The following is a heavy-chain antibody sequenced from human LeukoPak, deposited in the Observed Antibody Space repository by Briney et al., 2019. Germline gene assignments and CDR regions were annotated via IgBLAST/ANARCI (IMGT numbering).Heavy chain of an antibody. CDR3: ARVAQMPRLFDY. Sequence: SVKVSCKASGGTFSSYAIRWVRQAPGQGLEWMGGIIPIFGTANYAQKFQGRVTITADESTSTAYMELSSLRSEDTAVYYCARVAQMPRLFDYWGQGTLVTVSS. V-gene: IGHV1-69*01. CDR1: GGTFSSYA. CDR2: IIPIFGTA. D-gene: IGHD2-2*01. J-gene: IGHJ4*02.